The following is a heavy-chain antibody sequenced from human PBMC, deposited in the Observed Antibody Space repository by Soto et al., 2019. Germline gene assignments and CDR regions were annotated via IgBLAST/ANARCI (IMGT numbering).Heavy chain of an antibody. J-gene: IGHJ4*02. CDR3: ARGMWLRSGFDY. Sequence: SQTMWFTXVLCARCFSSYYWSWIRPPLGKGLEWIGEINHSGGTNYNPSLKSRVTISVDTSKNQFSLKLSSVTAADTAVYYCARGMWLRSGFDYWGQGTLVTVS. CDR1: ARCFSSYY. D-gene: IGHD5-12*01. V-gene: IGHV4-34*01. CDR2: INHSGGT.